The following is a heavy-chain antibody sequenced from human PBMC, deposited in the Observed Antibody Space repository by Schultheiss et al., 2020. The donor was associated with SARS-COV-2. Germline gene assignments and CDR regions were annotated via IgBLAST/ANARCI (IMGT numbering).Heavy chain of an antibody. CDR2: IIPILGIA. CDR3: ARGPRFDP. Sequence: SVKVSCKASGGTFSSYAISWVRQAPGQGLEWMGRIIPILGIANYAQKFQGRVTMTRDTSISTAYMELSRLRSDDTAVYYCARGPRFDPWGQGTLVTVSS. CDR1: GGTFSSYA. V-gene: IGHV1-69*04. J-gene: IGHJ5*02.